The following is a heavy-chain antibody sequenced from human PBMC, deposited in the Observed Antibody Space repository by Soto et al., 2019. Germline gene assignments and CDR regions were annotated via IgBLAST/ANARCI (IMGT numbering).Heavy chain of an antibody. D-gene: IGHD6-6*01. CDR2: ISSGGTTK. CDR3: ARGRSGDSSSDY. Sequence: GGSLRLSCAASGFTFSDFYMSWVRQAPGKGLEWLSCISSGGTTKYYADSAKGRFTISRDDAKNSLYLQMNSLRAEDTAVYYCARGRSGDSSSDYWGQGTLVTVSS. J-gene: IGHJ4*02. V-gene: IGHV3-11*01. CDR1: GFTFSDFY.